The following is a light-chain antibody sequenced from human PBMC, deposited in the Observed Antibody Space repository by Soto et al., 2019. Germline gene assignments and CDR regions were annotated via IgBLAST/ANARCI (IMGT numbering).Light chain of an antibody. CDR1: QTVSNNY. Sequence: EIVLTQSPGTLSLSPGERATLSCRASQTVSNNYLAWYQQKPGQAPRLLIYDASSRATGIPDRFSGSGSGTDFTLTIGRLEPEDFAVYYCQRYSSSSWTFGQGTKVEIK. V-gene: IGKV3-20*01. CDR2: DAS. CDR3: QRYSSSSWT. J-gene: IGKJ1*01.